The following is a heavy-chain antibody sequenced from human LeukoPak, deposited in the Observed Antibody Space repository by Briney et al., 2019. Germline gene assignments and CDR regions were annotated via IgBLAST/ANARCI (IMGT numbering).Heavy chain of an antibody. V-gene: IGHV3-74*01. Sequence: GGSLRLSCAASGFTFSTYWMHRVRQAPGKGLVWVSRISSDGSITSYADSVKGRFTISRDNAKNTLYLQMNSLRAEDTAVYYCARHLNYYLDYWGQGTLVTVSS. CDR3: ARHLNYYLDY. CDR2: ISSDGSIT. J-gene: IGHJ4*02. D-gene: IGHD3-10*01. CDR1: GFTFSTYW.